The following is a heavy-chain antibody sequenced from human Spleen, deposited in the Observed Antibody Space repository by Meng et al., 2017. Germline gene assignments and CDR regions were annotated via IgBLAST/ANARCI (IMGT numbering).Heavy chain of an antibody. Sequence: QEQLQQWGAGRLKPSETLSLPSAVYGGSFSGYYWSWIRQPPGKGLEWIGEINHSGSTNYNPSLKSRVTISVDTSKNQFSLKLSSVTAADTAVYYCARGLRPGAAADIWGQGTLVTVSS. J-gene: IGHJ4*02. CDR1: GGSFSGYY. CDR3: ARGLRPGAAADI. CDR2: INHSGST. D-gene: IGHD6-13*01. V-gene: IGHV4-34*01.